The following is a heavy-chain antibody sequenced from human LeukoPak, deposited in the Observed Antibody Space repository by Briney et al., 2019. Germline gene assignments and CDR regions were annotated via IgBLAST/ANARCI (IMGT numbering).Heavy chain of an antibody. CDR2: IYLSDSDT. CDR3: ARPKSYIYGPFDI. J-gene: IGHJ4*01. V-gene: IGHV5-51*01. Sequence: GESLKISFKGSGDKFATYWIGWVRQLPGKGLEWMGIIYLSDSDTRYSPSFQGQVTISADKSISTAFLQWSSLKASDTAMYFCARPKSYIYGPFDIWGHGTLVTVSS. CDR1: GDKFATYW. D-gene: IGHD5-18*01.